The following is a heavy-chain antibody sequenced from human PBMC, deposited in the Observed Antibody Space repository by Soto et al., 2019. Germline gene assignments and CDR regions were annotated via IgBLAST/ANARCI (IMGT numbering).Heavy chain of an antibody. CDR3: AKPGPPWYDSSGYGDYYFDY. CDR2: ISYDGSNK. J-gene: IGHJ4*02. Sequence: PGGSLRLSCAASGFTFSSYGMHWVRQAPGKGLEWVAVISYDGSNKYYADSVKGRFTISRDNSKNTLYLQMNSLRAEDTAVYYCAKPGPPWYDSSGYGDYYFDYWGQGTLVTVSS. V-gene: IGHV3-30*18. D-gene: IGHD3-22*01. CDR1: GFTFSSYG.